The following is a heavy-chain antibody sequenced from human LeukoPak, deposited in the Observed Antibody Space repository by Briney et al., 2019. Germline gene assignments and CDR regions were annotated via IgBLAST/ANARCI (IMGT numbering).Heavy chain of an antibody. CDR3: AKDTRGYYYDSSGYRPYYFDY. D-gene: IGHD3-22*01. CDR2: ISSSGRTM. Sequence: GGSLRLSCAASGFTFSDYYMSWIRQAPGKGLEWVSYISSSGRTMYYADSVKGRFTISRENAKNSLYLQMNSLRAEDTAVYYCAKDTRGYYYDSSGYRPYYFDYWGQGTLVTVSS. V-gene: IGHV3-11*01. J-gene: IGHJ4*02. CDR1: GFTFSDYY.